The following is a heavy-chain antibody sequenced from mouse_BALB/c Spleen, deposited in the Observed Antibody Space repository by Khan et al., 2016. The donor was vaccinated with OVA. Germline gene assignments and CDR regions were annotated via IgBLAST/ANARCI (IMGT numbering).Heavy chain of an antibody. CDR3: ARGNYYSRSGYAMDY. CDR2: IGPGSSNA. V-gene: IGHV1S41*01. D-gene: IGHD1-1*01. Sequence: DLVKPGASVKLSCKASGYTFTSYWINWIKQRPGQGLEWIGRIGPGSSNAYYNDMFKDKATLTVDTSSNTAYIQLSSLSSEDSAVYFSARGNYYSRSGYAMDYWGQGTTVTVSA. CDR1: GYTFTSYW. J-gene: IGHJ4*01.